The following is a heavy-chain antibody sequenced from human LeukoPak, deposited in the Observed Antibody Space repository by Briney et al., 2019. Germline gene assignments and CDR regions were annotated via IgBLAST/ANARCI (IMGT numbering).Heavy chain of an antibody. CDR3: ARESPLTGYFDY. CDR1: GFPFSTYA. V-gene: IGHV3-21*01. Sequence: GGSLRLSCAASGFPFSTYAMNWVRQAPGKGLEWVSSISSSSSYIYYADSVKGRFTISRDNAKNSLYLQMNSLRAEDTAVYYCARESPLTGYFDYWGQGTLVTVSS. D-gene: IGHD7-27*01. CDR2: ISSSSSYI. J-gene: IGHJ4*02.